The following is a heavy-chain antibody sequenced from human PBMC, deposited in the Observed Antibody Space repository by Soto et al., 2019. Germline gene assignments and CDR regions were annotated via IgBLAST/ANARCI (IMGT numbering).Heavy chain of an antibody. CDR3: ATALSDYLGRPRYLDL. CDR2: ISYDAGKK. V-gene: IGHV3-30-3*01. Sequence: QVQLVESGGGVVQPGRSLRLSCAASGFAFSGSAMHWVRQAPGKALEWVAVISYDAGKKYYADSLKGHFTISRDNSKNXLYLQMNSLRAEDTAVYYCATALSDYLGRPRYLDLWGRGTLVTVSS. J-gene: IGHJ2*01. D-gene: IGHD4-17*01. CDR1: GFAFSGSA.